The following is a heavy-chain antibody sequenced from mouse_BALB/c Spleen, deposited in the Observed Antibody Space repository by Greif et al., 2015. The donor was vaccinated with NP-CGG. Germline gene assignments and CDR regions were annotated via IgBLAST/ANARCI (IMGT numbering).Heavy chain of an antibody. CDR1: GFNIKDTY. J-gene: IGHJ2*01. D-gene: IGHD1-1*01. CDR3: ARGYYGSSLYYFDY. Sequence: VQLKESGAELVKPGASVKLSCTASGFNIKDTYMHWVKQRPEQGLEWIGRIDPANGNTKYDPKFQGKATITADTSSNTAYLQLSSLTSEDTAVYYCARGYYGSSLYYFDYWGQGTTLTVSS. V-gene: IGHV14-3*02. CDR2: IDPANGNT.